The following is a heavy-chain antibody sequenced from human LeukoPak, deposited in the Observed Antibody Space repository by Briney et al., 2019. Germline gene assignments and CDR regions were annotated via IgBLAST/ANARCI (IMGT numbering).Heavy chain of an antibody. CDR3: ARKSRADY. V-gene: IGHV5-51*01. CDR2: IYPGDSET. Sequence: PGESLKISCKGSGYIFPTYWIGWVRQMPGKGLEWMGIIYPGDSETRYSPSFQGQVTISADKSISTAYLQWSRLKASDTAMYYCARKSRADYWGQGTLVTVSS. J-gene: IGHJ4*02. CDR1: GYIFPTYW.